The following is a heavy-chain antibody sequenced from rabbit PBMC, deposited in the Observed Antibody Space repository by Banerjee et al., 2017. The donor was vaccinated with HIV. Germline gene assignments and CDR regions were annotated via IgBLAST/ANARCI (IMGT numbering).Heavy chain of an antibody. CDR1: GFSFSSSYW. J-gene: IGHJ6*01. V-gene: IGHV1S45*01. CDR2: IYAGSSGST. D-gene: IGHD4-1*01. Sequence: QEQLEESGGDLVKPGASLTLTCTASGFSFSSSYWICWVRQAPGKGLEWIACIYAGSSGSTQYASWAKGRFTISKTSSTTVTLQMTSLTVADTATYFCARDLAGVIGWNFGLWGPGTLVTVS. CDR3: ARDLAGVIGWNFGL.